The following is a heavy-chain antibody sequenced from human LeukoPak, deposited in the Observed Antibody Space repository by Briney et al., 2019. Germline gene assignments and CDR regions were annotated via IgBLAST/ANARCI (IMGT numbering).Heavy chain of an antibody. V-gene: IGHV3-23*01. Sequence: GGSLRLSCAASGFTFSGYAMSWVRQAPGKGLEWVSAISGSGANTYYADSVKSRFTISRDNAKNTLYLQMNSLRAEDTAVYYCAKTVISATNYWGQGTLVTVSS. CDR3: AKTVISATNY. D-gene: IGHD2-15*01. CDR2: ISGSGANT. CDR1: GFTFSGYA. J-gene: IGHJ4*02.